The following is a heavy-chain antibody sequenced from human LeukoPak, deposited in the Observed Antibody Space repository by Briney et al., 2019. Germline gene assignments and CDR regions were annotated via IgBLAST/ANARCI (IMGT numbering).Heavy chain of an antibody. CDR1: GFTLSSYA. J-gene: IGHJ1*01. D-gene: IGHD3-22*01. CDR2: ISGSGGST. Sequence: GGSLRLSCAASGFTLSSYAMSWVRQAPGKGLEWVSAISGSGGSTYYADSVKGRFTISRDNSKNTLYLQMNSLRAEDTAVYYCASDPGDSSGYYWDFQHWGQGTLVTVSS. CDR3: ASDPGDSSGYYWDFQH. V-gene: IGHV3-23*01.